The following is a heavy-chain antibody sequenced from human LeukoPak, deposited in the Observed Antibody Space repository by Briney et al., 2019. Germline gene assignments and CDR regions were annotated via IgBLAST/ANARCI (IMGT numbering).Heavy chain of an antibody. CDR2: IKSKGDGETT. V-gene: IGHV3-15*01. CDR1: GFTFTNAW. D-gene: IGHD3-10*01. CDR3: TTDLGLTMIRGVIVS. J-gene: IGHJ5*01. Sequence: GGSLRLSCAASGFTFTNAWMNWVRQAPGKGLAWVGHIKSKGDGETTDYAAPVKGRFTMSRDDSKATVYLQMNYLEAEDTAVYYCTTDLGLTMIRGVIVSWGQGALVTVSS.